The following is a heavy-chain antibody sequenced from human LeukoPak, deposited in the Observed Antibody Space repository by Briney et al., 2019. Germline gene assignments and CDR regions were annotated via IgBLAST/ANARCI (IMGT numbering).Heavy chain of an antibody. CDR2: IKPLGGDT. CDR1: GYTFTTYF. J-gene: IGHJ4*02. D-gene: IGHD5-18*01. Sequence: ASVRVSCKAFGYTFTTYFIHWVRQAPGRGLEWMGMIKPLGGDTTYAQKFQGRVTMTRDTSTSTVHMELRSLISEDTAVYFCARGPNYSYGLLDYWGQGTQVTVTS. CDR3: ARGPNYSYGLLDY. V-gene: IGHV1-46*03.